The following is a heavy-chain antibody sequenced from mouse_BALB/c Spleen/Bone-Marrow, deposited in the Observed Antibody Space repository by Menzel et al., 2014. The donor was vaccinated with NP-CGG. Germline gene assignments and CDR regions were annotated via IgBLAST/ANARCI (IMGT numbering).Heavy chain of an antibody. V-gene: IGHV1S81*02. CDR2: INPSNGRT. Sequence: VQPQQSGAELVKPGASLKLSCKASGYTFTNYWIHWVKQRPGQGLEWIGEINPSNGRTNYNEKFKTKATLTVDKSSSTAYMQLSSLTSEDSAVNYCAARLSHLAMDYWGQGTSVTVSS. J-gene: IGHJ4*01. CDR3: AARLSHLAMDY. D-gene: IGHD2-2*01. CDR1: GYTFTNYW.